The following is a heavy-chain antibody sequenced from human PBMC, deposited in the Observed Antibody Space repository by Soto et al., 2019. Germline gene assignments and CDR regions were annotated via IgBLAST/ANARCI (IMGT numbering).Heavy chain of an antibody. J-gene: IGHJ4*02. CDR1: GFTFSSYG. Sequence: GGSLRLSCAASGFTFSSYGMHWVRQAPGKGLEWVAVISYDGSNKYYADSVKGRFTISRDNSKNTLYLQMNSLRAEDTAVYYCAKDDSSGYHPSHLDYWGQGTLVTVSS. V-gene: IGHV3-30*18. CDR3: AKDDSSGYHPSHLDY. CDR2: ISYDGSNK. D-gene: IGHD3-22*01.